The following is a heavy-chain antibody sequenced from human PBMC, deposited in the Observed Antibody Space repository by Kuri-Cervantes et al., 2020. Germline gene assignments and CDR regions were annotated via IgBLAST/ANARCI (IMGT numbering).Heavy chain of an antibody. D-gene: IGHD4-17*01. CDR1: GFTFSNYG. CDR3: ARTVGDFWSYFDY. V-gene: IGHV3-30*02. Sequence: GESLKISCAASGFTFSNYGTHWVRQAPGKGLEWVAFIRYDGSNKYYVDSVKGRFTISRDNAKNSLYLQMNSLRAEDTAVYYCARTVGDFWSYFDYWGQGTLVTVSS. J-gene: IGHJ4*02. CDR2: IRYDGSNK.